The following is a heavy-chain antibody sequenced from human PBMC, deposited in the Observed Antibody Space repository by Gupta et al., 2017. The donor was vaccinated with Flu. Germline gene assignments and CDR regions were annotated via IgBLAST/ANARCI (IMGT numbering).Heavy chain of an antibody. CDR1: GFPFADYG. CDR3: ARDRVYCSSTSCYRDAFDI. Sequence: EVQLVESGGGVVRPGGSLRLSCAASGFPFADYGLNWVREAPGKGLEWVSGINWNGGSTGYADSVKGRFTISRDNAKNSLYLQMNSLRAEDTALYHCARDRVYCSSTSCYRDAFDIWGQGTMVTGPS. CDR2: INWNGGST. J-gene: IGHJ3*02. D-gene: IGHD2-2*02. V-gene: IGHV3-20*01.